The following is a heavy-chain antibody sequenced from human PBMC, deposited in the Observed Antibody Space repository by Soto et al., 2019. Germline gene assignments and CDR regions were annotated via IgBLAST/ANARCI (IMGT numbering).Heavy chain of an antibody. Sequence: QVQLQESGPGLVKPSQTLSLTCTVSGGSINTGGYYWGWLRHLPGEGLEWLGHIFYTGTAYYNPSLRSRVTVSMDTSANQFSLHLYSVTAADTAMYYCARRLDDTPETFFNWFDPWGQGILVTVSS. D-gene: IGHD2-15*01. V-gene: IGHV4-31*03. J-gene: IGHJ5*02. CDR3: ARRLDDTPETFFNWFDP. CDR1: GGSINTGGYY. CDR2: IFYTGTA.